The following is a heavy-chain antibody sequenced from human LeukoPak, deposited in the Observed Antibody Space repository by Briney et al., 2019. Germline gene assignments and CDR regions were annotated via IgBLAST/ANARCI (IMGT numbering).Heavy chain of an antibody. CDR3: ARVTTENWFDP. D-gene: IGHD4-11*01. CDR2: INPSGGST. CDR1: GYTFTSYY. J-gene: IGHJ5*02. V-gene: IGHV1-46*01. Sequence: GASVKVSCKASGYTFTSYYMHWVRQAPGQGLEWMGIINPSGGSTSYAQKFQGRVTMTRDTSISTAYMELSRLRSDDTAVYYCARVTTENWFDPWGQGTLVTVSS.